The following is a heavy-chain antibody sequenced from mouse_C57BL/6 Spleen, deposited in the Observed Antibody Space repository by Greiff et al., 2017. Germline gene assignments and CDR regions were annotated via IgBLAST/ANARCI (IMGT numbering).Heavy chain of an antibody. J-gene: IGHJ4*01. D-gene: IGHD4-1*01. CDR2: ISSGGSYT. CDR3: ARQNWDVEDYYAMDY. CDR1: GFTFSSYG. V-gene: IGHV5-6*01. Sequence: VQLKESGGDLVKPGGSLKLSCAASGFTFSSYGMSWVRQTPDKRLEWVATISSGGSYTYYPDSVKGRFTISRDNAKNTLYLQMSSLKSEDTAMYYCARQNWDVEDYYAMDYWGQGTSVTVSS.